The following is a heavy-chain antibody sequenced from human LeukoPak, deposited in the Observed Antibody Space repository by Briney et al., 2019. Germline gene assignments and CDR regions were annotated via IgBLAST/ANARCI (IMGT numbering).Heavy chain of an antibody. CDR3: ASRAGSMVRGVIITFSLDY. D-gene: IGHD3-10*01. CDR1: GYTFTSYY. CDR2: INPNSGGT. Sequence: GASVKVSCKASGYTFTSYYMHWVRQAPGQGLEWMGWINPNSGGTNYAQKFQGRVTMTRDTSISTAYMELSRLRSDDTAVYYCASRAGSMVRGVIITFSLDYWGQGTLVTVSS. V-gene: IGHV1-2*02. J-gene: IGHJ4*02.